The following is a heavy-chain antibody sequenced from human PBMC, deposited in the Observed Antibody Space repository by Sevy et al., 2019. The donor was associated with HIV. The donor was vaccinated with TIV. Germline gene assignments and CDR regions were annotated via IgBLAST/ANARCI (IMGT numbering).Heavy chain of an antibody. Sequence: GGSLRLSCAASGFTFSSYAMSWVRQAPGKGLEWVSAIRGSGGSTYYTDSVKGRFTISRENSKNTLYLQMNSLRAEDTAVYYCAKDHKGHSSGWYLYYFDYWGQGTLVTVS. CDR3: AKDHKGHSSGWYLYYFDY. J-gene: IGHJ4*02. CDR2: IRGSGGST. V-gene: IGHV3-23*01. D-gene: IGHD6-19*01. CDR1: GFTFSSYA.